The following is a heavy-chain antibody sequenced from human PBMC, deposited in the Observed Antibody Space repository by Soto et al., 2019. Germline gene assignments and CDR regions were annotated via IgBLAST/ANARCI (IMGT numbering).Heavy chain of an antibody. CDR1: GFTFPNSA. Sequence: SVKVSCKASGFTFPNSAVQWVRQARGQRLECIGRIIVGSGNTNYAQKFQERVTITTDKSTSTAYMELSSLRSEDTAVYYCATPGREYQLLLRSHYYYYGMDVWGQGTTVTVSS. V-gene: IGHV1-58*01. CDR2: IIVGSGNT. CDR3: ATPGREYQLLLRSHYYYYGMDV. J-gene: IGHJ6*02. D-gene: IGHD2-2*01.